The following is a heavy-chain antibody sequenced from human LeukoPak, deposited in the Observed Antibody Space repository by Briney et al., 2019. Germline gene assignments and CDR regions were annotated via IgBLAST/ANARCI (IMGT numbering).Heavy chain of an antibody. V-gene: IGHV3-7*01. CDR2: IKQDGSEK. J-gene: IGHJ4*02. Sequence: GGSLRLSCAASGFTFSSYWMSWVRQAPGKGLEWVANIKQDGSEKYYVDSVKGRFTISRDNAKNSLYLQMNSLRAEDTAVYYCARDCSSTSCYTRGLFDYWGQGTLVTVSS. D-gene: IGHD2-2*02. CDR1: GFTFSSYW. CDR3: ARDCSSTSCYTRGLFDY.